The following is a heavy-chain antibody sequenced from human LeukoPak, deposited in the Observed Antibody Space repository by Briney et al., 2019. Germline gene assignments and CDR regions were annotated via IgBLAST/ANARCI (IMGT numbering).Heavy chain of an antibody. Sequence: SETLSLTCTVSGGSISSCYWSWIRQPPGKGLEWIGYIYYSGSTNYNPSLKSRVTISVDTSKNQFSLKLSSVTAADTAVYYCARDELGRYYYDSSGYYRTSYYMDVWGKGTTVTISS. J-gene: IGHJ6*03. V-gene: IGHV4-59*01. CDR2: IYYSGST. CDR1: GGSISSCY. D-gene: IGHD3-22*01. CDR3: ARDELGRYYYDSSGYYRTSYYMDV.